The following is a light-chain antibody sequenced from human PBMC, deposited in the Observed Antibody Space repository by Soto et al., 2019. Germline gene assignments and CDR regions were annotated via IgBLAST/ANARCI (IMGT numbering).Light chain of an antibody. Sequence: SVRTQPPSASGTPGQVVTISCSGSTSNVGSNYVYWYQQLPGTAPKLLIYRNNQRPSGVPDRFSGSKSGTSASLAISGLRSDDEADYFCATWDDSLNGFYVFGTGTKLTVL. J-gene: IGLJ1*01. V-gene: IGLV1-47*01. CDR2: RNN. CDR1: TSNVGSNY. CDR3: ATWDDSLNGFYV.